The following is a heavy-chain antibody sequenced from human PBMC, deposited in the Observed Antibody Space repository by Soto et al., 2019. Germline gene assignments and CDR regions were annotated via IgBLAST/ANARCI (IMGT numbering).Heavy chain of an antibody. CDR1: GGSIGSCA. D-gene: IGHD5-18*01. V-gene: IGHV1-69*13. CDR2: IIPIFGTA. J-gene: IGHJ5*02. Sequence: VEVTWKACGGSIGSCARGWVRQEKGKGLEWMGGIIPIFGTANYAQKFQGRVTITADESTSTAYMELSSLRSEDTAVYYCARAIGGDTAMVTGWFDPWGQGTLVTGS. CDR3: ARAIGGDTAMVTGWFDP.